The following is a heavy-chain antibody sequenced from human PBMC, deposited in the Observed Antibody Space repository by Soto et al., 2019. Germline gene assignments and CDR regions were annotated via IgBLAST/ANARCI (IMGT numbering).Heavy chain of an antibody. CDR1: GFTFSTYA. CDR3: ALPRGYGVFDAYDI. V-gene: IGHV3-23*01. Sequence: PGGSLRLSCVASGFTFSTYAMSWVRQAPGRGLEWVSALTPSGGETYYADSVKGRFTISRDNSMNALYLQMSSLRIEDTAVYYCALPRGYGVFDAYDIWGQGTMVTVSS. D-gene: IGHD1-1*01. J-gene: IGHJ3*02. CDR2: LTPSGGET.